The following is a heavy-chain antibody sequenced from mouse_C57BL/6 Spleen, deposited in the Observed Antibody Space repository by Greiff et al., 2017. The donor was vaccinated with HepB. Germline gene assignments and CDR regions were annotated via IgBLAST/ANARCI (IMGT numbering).Heavy chain of an antibody. CDR2: INPNNGGT. CDR3: ARIYDGYSAWFAY. J-gene: IGHJ3*01. V-gene: IGHV1-26*01. CDR1: GYTFTDYY. D-gene: IGHD2-3*01. Sequence: VQLKQSGPELVKPGASVKISCKASGYTFTDYYMNWVKQSHGKSLEWIGDINPNNGGTSYNQKFKGKATLTVDKSSSTAYMELRSLTSVDSAVYYCARIYDGYSAWFAYWGQGTLVTVSA.